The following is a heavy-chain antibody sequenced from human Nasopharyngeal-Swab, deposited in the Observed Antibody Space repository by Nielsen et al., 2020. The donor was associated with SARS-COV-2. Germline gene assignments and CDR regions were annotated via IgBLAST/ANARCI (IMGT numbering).Heavy chain of an antibody. CDR1: GYTFTSYY. V-gene: IGHV1-46*01. J-gene: IGHJ6*02. CDR3: ARDPTRAVESGWSVDYYYGMDV. CDR2: INPSGGST. D-gene: IGHD6-13*01. Sequence: ASVKVSCKASGYTFTSYYMHWVRQAPGQGLEWMGIINPSGGSTSYAQKFQGRVTITRDTSTSTVYMELSSLSSEDTAVYYCARDPTRAVESGWSVDYYYGMDVWGQGTTVTVSS.